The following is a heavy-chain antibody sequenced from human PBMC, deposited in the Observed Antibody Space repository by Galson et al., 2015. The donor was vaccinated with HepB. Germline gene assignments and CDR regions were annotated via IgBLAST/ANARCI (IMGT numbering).Heavy chain of an antibody. CDR3: AKDRYCNSATCSMGGAFDP. V-gene: IGHV3-23*01. CDR1: GFTFSSYA. Sequence: SLRLSCAASGFTFSSYAMIWVRQAPGKGLEWVSTISGGGDTTYYADSVKGRFTTSRDNSKNTLYLQMNSLRAEDTAVYYCAKDRYCNSATCSMGGAFDPWGQGTLVTVSS. CDR2: ISGGGDTT. D-gene: IGHD2-2*01. J-gene: IGHJ5*02.